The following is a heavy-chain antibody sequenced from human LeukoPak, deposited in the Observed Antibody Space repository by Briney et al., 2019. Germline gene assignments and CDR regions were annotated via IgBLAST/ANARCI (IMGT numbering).Heavy chain of an antibody. D-gene: IGHD5-24*01. Sequence: ASVKVSCKVYGYTLTDLSMHWVRQAPGKGLKWMGGFDPEDGETIYAQKFQGRVTLTRDMSTSTDYLELSSLRSEDTAVYYCARDNSVRDEAWWFNPWGQGTLVTVSS. J-gene: IGHJ5*02. CDR3: ARDNSVRDEAWWFNP. CDR2: FDPEDGET. CDR1: GYTLTDLS. V-gene: IGHV1-24*01.